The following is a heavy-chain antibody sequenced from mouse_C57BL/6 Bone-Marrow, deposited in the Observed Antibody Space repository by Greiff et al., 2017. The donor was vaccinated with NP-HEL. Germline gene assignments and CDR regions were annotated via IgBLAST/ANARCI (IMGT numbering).Heavy chain of an antibody. CDR3: ASGWLLFDY. CDR2: ISSGSSTI. J-gene: IGHJ2*01. V-gene: IGHV5-17*01. CDR1: GFTFSDYG. D-gene: IGHD2-3*01. Sequence: EVKLVESGGGLVKPGGSLKLSCAASGFTFSDYGMHWVRQAPEKGLEWVAYISSGSSTIYYADTVKGGFTISRDNAKNTLFLQMTSLRSEDTAMYYCASGWLLFDYWGQGTTLTVSS.